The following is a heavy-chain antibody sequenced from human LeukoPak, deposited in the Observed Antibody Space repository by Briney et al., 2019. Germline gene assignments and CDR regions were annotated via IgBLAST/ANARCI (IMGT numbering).Heavy chain of an antibody. V-gene: IGHV3-21*01. CDR2: ISSSSSYI. D-gene: IGHD3-10*01. CDR1: GFTFSSYS. Sequence: IPGGSLRLSCAASGFTFSSYSMNWVRQAPGKGLEWVSSISSSSSYIYYADSVKGRFTISRDNAKNSLYLQMNSLRAEDTAVYYCARGASGVAYYYYGMDVWGQGPRSPSP. CDR3: ARGASGVAYYYYGMDV. J-gene: IGHJ6*02.